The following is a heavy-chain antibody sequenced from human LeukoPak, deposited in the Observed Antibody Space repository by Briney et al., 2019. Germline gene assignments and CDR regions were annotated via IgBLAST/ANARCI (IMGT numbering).Heavy chain of an antibody. V-gene: IGHV2-70*04. Sequence: SGTTLVNPTQTLTLTCSFSGISLSFTEVRVNWIRQAPGKALERLARVDWDDDKFCSTSLKSRLTISKDTSKNQVVLTMTNMGPVDTGTYYCARISSSSFHFDYWGRGTLVTVSS. D-gene: IGHD2-2*01. CDR1: GISLSFTEVR. CDR2: VDWDDDK. CDR3: ARISSSSFHFDY. J-gene: IGHJ4*02.